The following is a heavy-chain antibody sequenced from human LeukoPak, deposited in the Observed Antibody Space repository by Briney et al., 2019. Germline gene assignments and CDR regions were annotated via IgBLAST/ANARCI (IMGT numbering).Heavy chain of an antibody. D-gene: IGHD3-9*01. Sequence: PGGSLRLSCAASGFTFSSYGMHWVRQAPGKGLEWVAVISYDGSNKYYVDSVKGRFTISRDNSKNTLYLQMNSLRAEDTAVYYCARDRWLLGFYYYYYGMDVWGQGTTVTVSS. J-gene: IGHJ6*02. V-gene: IGHV3-30*03. CDR2: ISYDGSNK. CDR3: ARDRWLLGFYYYYYGMDV. CDR1: GFTFSSYG.